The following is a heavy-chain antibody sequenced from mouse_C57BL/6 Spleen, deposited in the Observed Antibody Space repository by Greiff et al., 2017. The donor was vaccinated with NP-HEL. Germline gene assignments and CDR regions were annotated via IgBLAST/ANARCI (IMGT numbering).Heavy chain of an antibody. V-gene: IGHV1-50*01. CDR3: ARITTVVARYFDY. Sequence: VQLQQSGAELVKPGASVKLSCKASGYTFTSYWMQWVKQRPGQGLEWIGELDPSDSYTNYNQKFKGKATLTVDTSSSTAYMQLSSLTSEDSAVYYCARITTVVARYFDYWGQGTTLTVSS. D-gene: IGHD1-1*01. CDR2: LDPSDSYT. J-gene: IGHJ2*01. CDR1: GYTFTSYW.